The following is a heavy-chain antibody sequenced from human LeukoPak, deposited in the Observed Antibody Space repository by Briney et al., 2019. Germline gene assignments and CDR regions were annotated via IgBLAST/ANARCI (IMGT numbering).Heavy chain of an antibody. V-gene: IGHV1-2*02. CDR3: ARDRSSTISSYYYYYMDV. Sequence: ASVKVSCKASGYTFTGYYMHWVRQAPGQGLEWMGWINPNSGGTNYAQKFQGRVTMTRDTSISTAYMGLSRLRSDDTAVYYCARDRSSTISSYYYYYMDVWGKGTTVTVSS. CDR1: GYTFTGYY. D-gene: IGHD2-2*01. CDR2: INPNSGGT. J-gene: IGHJ6*03.